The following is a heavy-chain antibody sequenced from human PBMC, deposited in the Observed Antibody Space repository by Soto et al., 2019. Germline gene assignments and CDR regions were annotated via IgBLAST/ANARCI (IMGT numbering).Heavy chain of an antibody. Sequence: KSGPTLVNPTQTLTLTCTFSGFSLSTSGMCVSWIRQPPGKALEWLALIDWDDDKYYSTSLKTRLTISKDTSKNRVVLTMTNMDPVDTATYYCARMSDYYDSSGYYGASAFDIWGQGTMVTVSS. CDR3: ARMSDYYDSSGYYGASAFDI. J-gene: IGHJ3*02. V-gene: IGHV2-70*01. D-gene: IGHD3-22*01. CDR2: IDWDDDK. CDR1: GFSLSTSGMC.